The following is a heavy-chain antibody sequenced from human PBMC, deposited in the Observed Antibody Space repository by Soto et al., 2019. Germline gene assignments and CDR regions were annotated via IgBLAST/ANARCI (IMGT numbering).Heavy chain of an antibody. V-gene: IGHV3-33*01. CDR2: IWYDGGKK. D-gene: IGHD7-27*01. CDR1: GFIFSSYG. J-gene: IGHJ6*03. CDR3: ARGALGANYYYYMDV. Sequence: QVQLVESGGGVVQPGRSPRLSCAASGFIFSSYGIHWVRQAPGKGLEWVAVIWYDGGKKYNADSVEGRFTISRDNSKNTLYLQTNSLRAEDTAVYYCARGALGANYYYYMDVWGKGTTVTVSS.